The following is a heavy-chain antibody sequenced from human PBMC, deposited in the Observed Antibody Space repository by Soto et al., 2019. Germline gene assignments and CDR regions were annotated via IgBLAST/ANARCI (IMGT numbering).Heavy chain of an antibody. Sequence: QVHLVQSGAEVKKPGASVKVSCKGSGYAFTTYGITWVRQAPGQGLEWMGWISAHNGNTNYAQKLQGRVTVTTDTSTNTAHMELRSLRSDDTAWYYGVRGRYGDYWGQGALVTVSS. V-gene: IGHV1-18*01. J-gene: IGHJ4*02. CDR1: GYAFTTYG. CDR3: VRGRYGDY. D-gene: IGHD1-1*01. CDR2: ISAHNGNT.